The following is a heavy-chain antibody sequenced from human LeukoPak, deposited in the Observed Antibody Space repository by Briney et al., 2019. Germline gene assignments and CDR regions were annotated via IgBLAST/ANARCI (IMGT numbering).Heavy chain of an antibody. V-gene: IGHV3-7*03. CDR1: GFTFSSYW. D-gene: IGHD3-22*01. CDR2: IKQDGSEK. Sequence: GGSLRLSCAASGFTFSSYWMSWVRQAPGKGLEWVANIKQDGSEKYYVDSVKGRFTISRDNAKNSLYLQMNSLRAEDTALYYCAKGGNPYYYDSSGYYYFDYWGQGTLVTVSS. J-gene: IGHJ4*02. CDR3: AKGGNPYYYDSSGYYYFDY.